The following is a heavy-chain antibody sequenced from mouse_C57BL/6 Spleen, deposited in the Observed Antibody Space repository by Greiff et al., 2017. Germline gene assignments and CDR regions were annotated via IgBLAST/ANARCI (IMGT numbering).Heavy chain of an antibody. CDR2: IDPSDSNT. D-gene: IGHD1-1*01. Sequence: QVQLKQPEAELVMPGASVKLSCKASGYTFTSYWMHWVKQRPGQGLEWIGEIDPSDSNTNYNQKFKGKSTLTVDKSSSTAYMQLSSLTSEDSAVSYCARVCGSSYLDWDFDGWGTGPTVTVSS. CDR1: GYTFTSYW. V-gene: IGHV1-69*01. J-gene: IGHJ1*03. CDR3: ARVCGSSYLDWDFDG.